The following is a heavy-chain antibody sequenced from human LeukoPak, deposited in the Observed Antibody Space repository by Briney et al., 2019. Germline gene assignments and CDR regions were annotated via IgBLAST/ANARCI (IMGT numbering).Heavy chain of an antibody. V-gene: IGHV3-33*01. J-gene: IGHJ4*02. CDR1: GFTFRSYA. Sequence: GGSLRLSCAASGFTFRSYAMHWVRQAPGKGLQWVAVIWYDGSNKIYADSVKGRFTISRDNSKNTLYLQVNSLRVEDTAVYYCARGGEHWLEDYWGQGTLVTVSA. CDR2: IWYDGSNK. CDR3: ARGGEHWLEDY. D-gene: IGHD6-19*01.